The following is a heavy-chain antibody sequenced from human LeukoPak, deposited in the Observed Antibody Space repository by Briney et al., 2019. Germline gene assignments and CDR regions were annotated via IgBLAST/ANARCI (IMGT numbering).Heavy chain of an antibody. CDR3: TTIWNDGAFDI. D-gene: IGHD1-1*01. CDR1: GFTFTNAW. J-gene: IGHJ3*02. CDR2: IKSKTDGGTT. V-gene: IGHV3-15*01. Sequence: GGSLRLSCAASGFTFTNAWMSWVRQAPGKGLEWVGRIKSKTDGGTTDCAAPVKGRFTISRDDSKNTLYLQMNSLKTEDTAAYYCTTIWNDGAFDIWGQGTMVTVSS.